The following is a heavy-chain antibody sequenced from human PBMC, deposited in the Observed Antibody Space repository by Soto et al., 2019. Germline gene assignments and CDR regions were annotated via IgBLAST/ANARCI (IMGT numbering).Heavy chain of an antibody. V-gene: IGHV1-18*01. Sequence: ASVTVSCQSSGYTFSNYGITWVRQAPGQPLEWLGWISLYSDGTNYAQKFQGRVSMTTDTSTTTAYMELRSLRSDDTAVYYCARVVPGAEAWFGPWGQGTLVTVSS. CDR2: ISLYSDGT. CDR1: GYTFSNYG. D-gene: IGHD2-2*01. J-gene: IGHJ5*02. CDR3: ARVVPGAEAWFGP.